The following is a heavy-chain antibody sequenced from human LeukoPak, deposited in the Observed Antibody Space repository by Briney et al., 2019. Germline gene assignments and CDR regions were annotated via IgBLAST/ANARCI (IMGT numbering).Heavy chain of an antibody. V-gene: IGHV1-69*06. CDR2: IIPIFGTA. J-gene: IGHJ6*03. CDR3: ARVPKTQYYYYYMDV. Sequence: GASVKVSCKASGGTFRSYAISWVRQAPGQGLEWMGGIIPIFGTANYAQKFQGRVTITADKSTSTAYMELSSLRSEDTAVYYCARVPKTQYYYYYMDVWGKGTTVTVSS. CDR1: GGTFRSYA.